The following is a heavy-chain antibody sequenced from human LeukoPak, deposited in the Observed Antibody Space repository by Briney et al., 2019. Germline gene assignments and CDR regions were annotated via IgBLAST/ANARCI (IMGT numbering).Heavy chain of an antibody. CDR2: INSDGSST. V-gene: IGHV3-74*01. CDR3: ARSKYSASHVDY. Sequence: GGSLRLSCAASRFTFSTYWLHWVRQAPGKGLVWVSRINSDGSSTTYADSVKGRFTISRDNAKNTLYLQMNSLTAEDTALYYCARSKYSASHVDYWGQGTLVTVSS. D-gene: IGHD1-26*01. CDR1: RFTFSTYW. J-gene: IGHJ4*02.